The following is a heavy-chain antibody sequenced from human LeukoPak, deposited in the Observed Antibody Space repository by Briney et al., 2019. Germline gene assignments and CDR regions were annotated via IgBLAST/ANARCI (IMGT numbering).Heavy chain of an antibody. CDR3: AKDSRSSGWYNWFDP. D-gene: IGHD6-19*01. J-gene: IGHJ5*02. Sequence: PGGSLRLSCAASGFTFSNYNMNWVRQAPGKGLEWVSSIRSSTTYVYYADSVKGRFTISRDNAKNSLYLQMNSLRAEDTAIYYCAKDSRSSGWYNWFDPWGQGTLVTVSS. V-gene: IGHV3-21*04. CDR1: GFTFSNYN. CDR2: IRSSTTYV.